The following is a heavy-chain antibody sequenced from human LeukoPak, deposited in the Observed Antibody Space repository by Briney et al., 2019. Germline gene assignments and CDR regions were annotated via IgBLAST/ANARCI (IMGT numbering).Heavy chain of an antibody. J-gene: IGHJ4*02. CDR2: ISGSGGST. CDR3: AKASGGSCYSYFDY. V-gene: IGHV3-23*01. CDR1: GFTFSSYA. D-gene: IGHD2-15*01. Sequence: GGSLRLSCAASGFTFSSYAMSWVRQAPGKGLEWVSAISGSGGSTYYADSVKGRFTISRDNSENTLYLQMNSLRAEDTAVYYCAKASGGSCYSYFDYWGQGTLVTVSS.